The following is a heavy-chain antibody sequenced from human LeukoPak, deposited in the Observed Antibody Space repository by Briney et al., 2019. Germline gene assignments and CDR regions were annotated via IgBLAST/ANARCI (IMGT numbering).Heavy chain of an antibody. Sequence: PSETLSLTCAVYGGSFSGYYWSWIRQPPGKGLEWIGEINHSGSTNYNPSLKSRVTISVDTSKNQFSLKLSSVTAADTAVYYCARGPPGWHTTSVPFGYWGQGTLITVSS. CDR3: ARGPPGWHTTSVPFGY. D-gene: IGHD5-24*01. CDR2: INHSGST. V-gene: IGHV4-34*01. J-gene: IGHJ4*02. CDR1: GGSFSGYY.